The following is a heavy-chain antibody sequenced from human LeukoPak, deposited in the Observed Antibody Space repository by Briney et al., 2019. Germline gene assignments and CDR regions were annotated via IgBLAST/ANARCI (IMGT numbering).Heavy chain of an antibody. Sequence: SGPTLVKPTRTLTLTCTFSGFSLSTSGVGVGWIRQPPGKALEWLALIYWDDDKRYSPSLKSRLTITKDTSKNQVVLTMTNMDPVDTATYYCAHRGYYDSSGYYYFFSAFDIWGQGTMVTVSS. J-gene: IGHJ3*02. V-gene: IGHV2-5*02. CDR2: IYWDDDK. D-gene: IGHD3-22*01. CDR3: AHRGYYDSSGYYYFFSAFDI. CDR1: GFSLSTSGVG.